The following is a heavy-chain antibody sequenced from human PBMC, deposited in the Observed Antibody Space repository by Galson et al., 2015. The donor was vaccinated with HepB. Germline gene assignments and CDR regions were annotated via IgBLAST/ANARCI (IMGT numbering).Heavy chain of an antibody. D-gene: IGHD3-9*01. CDR2: ISYDGGND. J-gene: IGHJ4*02. CDR1: GFSLNKFA. V-gene: IGHV3-30-3*01. CDR3: VRGGVHYFDWLPEVVTSFDY. Sequence: SLRLSCAGSGFSLNKFAMHWVRQSPVKGLEWVALISYDGGNDYYSDSVKGRFTISRDNSKNTLYLQMNNLRTEDTAMYYCVRGGVHYFDWLPEVVTSFDYWGQGTLVTVSS.